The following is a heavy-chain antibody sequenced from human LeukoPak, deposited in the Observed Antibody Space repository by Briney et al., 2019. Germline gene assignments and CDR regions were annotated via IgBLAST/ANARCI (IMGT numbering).Heavy chain of an antibody. D-gene: IGHD7-27*01. CDR3: ARDMGLGTDF. Sequence: SETLSLTCNVSGAFFDIYFWNWIRQPPGRGLEWIGNLDYTGTTSYNPSLRSRVSMSLDASESQFSLKLTSVTTADTAVYYCARDMGLGTDFWGQGTLITVSS. CDR1: GAFFDIYF. CDR2: LDYTGTT. V-gene: IGHV4-59*01. J-gene: IGHJ4*02.